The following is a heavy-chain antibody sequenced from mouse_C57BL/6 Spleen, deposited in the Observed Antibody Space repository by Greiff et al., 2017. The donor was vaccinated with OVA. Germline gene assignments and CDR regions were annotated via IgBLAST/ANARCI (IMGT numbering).Heavy chain of an antibody. V-gene: IGHV1-54*01. CDR2: INPGSGGT. CDR3: ARRDYYGYDGGFDY. D-gene: IGHD2-2*01. CDR1: GYAFTNYL. Sequence: VKLMESGAELVRPGTSVKVSCKASGYAFTNYLIEWVKQRPGQGLEWIGVINPGSGGTNYNEKFKGKATLTADKSSSTAYMQLSSLTSEDSAVYFCARRDYYGYDGGFDYWGQGTTLTVSS. J-gene: IGHJ2*01.